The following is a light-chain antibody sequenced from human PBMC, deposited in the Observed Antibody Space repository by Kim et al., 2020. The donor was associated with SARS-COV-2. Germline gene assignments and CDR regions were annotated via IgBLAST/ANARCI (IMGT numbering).Light chain of an antibody. Sequence: DIQMTQSPSSLSASVGDRVTITCQASQDISTSLNWYQQKPGKAPKLLIFDASDLETGVPSRFGGSGSGTDFTFTINSLQPEDVATYYCQQYDTLPPYTFGQGTKLEI. CDR3: QQYDTLPPYT. J-gene: IGKJ2*01. CDR1: QDISTS. CDR2: DAS. V-gene: IGKV1-33*01.